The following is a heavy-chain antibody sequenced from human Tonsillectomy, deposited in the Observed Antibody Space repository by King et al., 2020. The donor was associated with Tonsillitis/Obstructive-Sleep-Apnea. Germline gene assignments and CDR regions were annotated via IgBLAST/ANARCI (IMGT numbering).Heavy chain of an antibody. V-gene: IGHV1-58*01. D-gene: IGHD7-27*01. CDR1: GFTFTSSG. CDR3: AAKLGDMDV. Sequence: QLVQSGPEVKKPGTSVKVSCKASGFTFTSSGVQRVRQASGKSLEGIGWIVVGSGNTNYAQKCQERVNITRDMSTSTAYMELSSLRSEDTAVYYCAAKLGDMDVWGKGTTVTVSS. CDR2: IVVGSGNT. J-gene: IGHJ6*03.